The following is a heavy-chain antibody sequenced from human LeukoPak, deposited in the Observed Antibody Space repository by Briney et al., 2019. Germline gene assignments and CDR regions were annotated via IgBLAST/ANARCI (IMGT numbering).Heavy chain of an antibody. CDR1: RYTFTTYD. CDR3: VRGYFNWNYAGVGEYYYMDV. CDR2: VSPNSGKT. Sequence: ASLKVSCKASRYTFTTYDMHWGRQASGQRLECMGWVSPNSGKTAYAQKFQDRVTITRDTSISTGYMELSSLRSEDTAVYYCVRGYFNWNYAGVGEYYYMDVWGKGTTVTVSS. J-gene: IGHJ6*03. D-gene: IGHD1-7*01. V-gene: IGHV1-8*02.